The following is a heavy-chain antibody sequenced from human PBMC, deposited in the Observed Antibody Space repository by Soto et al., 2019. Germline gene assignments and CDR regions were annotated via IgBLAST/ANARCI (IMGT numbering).Heavy chain of an antibody. CDR2: MSYDGSNK. J-gene: IGHJ6*02. CDR1: GFTFSSYG. Sequence: QVQLVESGGGVVQPGRSLRLSCAASGFTFSSYGMHWVRQAPGKGLEWVAVMSYDGSNKYYADSVKGRFTISRDNSKNTLYLQMNSLRAEDTAVYYCAKDRAGVVPTYGMDVWGQGTTVTVSS. CDR3: AKDRAGVVPTYGMDV. D-gene: IGHD3-3*01. V-gene: IGHV3-30*18.